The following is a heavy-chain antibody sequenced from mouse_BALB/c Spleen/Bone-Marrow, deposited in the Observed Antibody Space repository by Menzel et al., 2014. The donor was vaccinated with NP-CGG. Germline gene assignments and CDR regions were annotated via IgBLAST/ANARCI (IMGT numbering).Heavy chain of an antibody. Sequence: EVKVEESGGGLVQPKGSLKLSCAASGFTFNTYAMNWVRQAPGKGLEWVARIRSKSNNYATYYADSVKDRFTISRDDSQSMLYLQMNNLKTEDTAMYYCVRRNPYWYFDVWGAGTTVTVSS. CDR2: IRSKSNNYAT. V-gene: IGHV10-1*02. CDR1: GFTFNTYA. D-gene: IGHD2-1*01. J-gene: IGHJ1*01. CDR3: VRRNPYWYFDV.